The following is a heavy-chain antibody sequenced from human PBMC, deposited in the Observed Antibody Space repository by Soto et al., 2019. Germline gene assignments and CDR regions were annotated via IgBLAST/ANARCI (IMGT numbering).Heavy chain of an antibody. V-gene: IGHV1-69*06. CDR2: IIPVVGTT. CDR3: ARGLLYATTYFDY. J-gene: IGHJ4*02. CDR1: GDTFTTNS. Sequence: QVQLVQSGAEVKKPWSSVKVSCKASGDTFTTNSLNWVRQAPGQGLEWMGGIIPVVGTTKYAQKYQDRVTITGDKSTNTAYMELSSLRSDDTAVYYCARGLLYATTYFDYWGQGPPVTVSS. D-gene: IGHD2-8*01.